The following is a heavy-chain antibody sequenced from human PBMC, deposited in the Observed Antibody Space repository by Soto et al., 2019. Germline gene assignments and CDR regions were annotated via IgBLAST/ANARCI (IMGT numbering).Heavy chain of an antibody. D-gene: IGHD3-22*01. CDR2: ISPYDGNT. CDR3: ARGGYYDSSGSRNYHYYGMNV. Sequence: GASAKVSCKASGYTFSSYGINWVRQAPGQGLEWLGWISPYDGNTKYAQILQGRVSMTTDTSTKTAYMEVRSLRSDDTAVYYCARGGYYDSSGSRNYHYYGMNVWGQGTTVTVSS. CDR1: GYTFSSYG. V-gene: IGHV1-18*01. J-gene: IGHJ6*02.